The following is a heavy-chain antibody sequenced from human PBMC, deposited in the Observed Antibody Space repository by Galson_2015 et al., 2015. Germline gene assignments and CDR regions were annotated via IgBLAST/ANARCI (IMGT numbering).Heavy chain of an antibody. CDR2: ISGSGGST. CDR1: GFTFSSYA. Sequence: SLRLSCAASGFTFSSYAMSWVRQAPGKGLEWVSAISGSGGSTYYADSVKGRFTISRDNSKNTLYLQMNSLRAEDTAVYYCAKEIAAAGTGYYYYGMDVWGQGTTVTVSS. D-gene: IGHD6-13*01. J-gene: IGHJ6*02. V-gene: IGHV3-23*01. CDR3: AKEIAAAGTGYYYYGMDV.